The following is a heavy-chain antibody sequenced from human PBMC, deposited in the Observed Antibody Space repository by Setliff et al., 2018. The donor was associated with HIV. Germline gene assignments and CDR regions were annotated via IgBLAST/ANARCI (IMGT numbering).Heavy chain of an antibody. CDR3: ARGRDYTGSWFRPFYLDF. D-gene: IGHD3-3*01. V-gene: IGHV4-34*01. CDR2: INHSGST. J-gene: IGHJ4*01. CDR1: GGSFSAYH. Sequence: SETLSLTCAVYGGSFSAYHWSWIRQTPGKGLEWLGEINHSGSTACNLALESRVSMSIDTSKNQFSLKLTSVTAADTAIYYCARGRDYTGSWFRPFYLDFWGHGNLVTVS.